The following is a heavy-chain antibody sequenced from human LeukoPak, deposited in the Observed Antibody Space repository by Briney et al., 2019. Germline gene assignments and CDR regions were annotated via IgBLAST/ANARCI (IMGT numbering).Heavy chain of an antibody. V-gene: IGHV3-33*01. CDR2: IWYDGSNK. Sequence: GGSLRLSCAASGFTFSSYGMHWVRQAPGKGLEGVAVIWYDGSNKYYADSVKGRFTISRDNSKNTLYLQMNSLRAEDTAVYYCARGDLPFHQDYYYGMDVWGQGTTVTVSS. CDR3: ARGDLPFHQDYYYGMDV. D-gene: IGHD2-21*02. CDR1: GFTFSSYG. J-gene: IGHJ6*02.